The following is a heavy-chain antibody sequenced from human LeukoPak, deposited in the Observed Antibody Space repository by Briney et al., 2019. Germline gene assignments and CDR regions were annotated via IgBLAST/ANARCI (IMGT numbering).Heavy chain of an antibody. V-gene: IGHV3-48*01. D-gene: IGHD4-17*01. CDR3: ARDGYGDFVDY. CDR1: GFTFSSYG. CDR2: ISSSSSTI. J-gene: IGHJ4*02. Sequence: GGSLRLSCAASGFTFSSYGMHWVRQAPGKGLEWVSYISSSSSTIYYADSVKGRFTISRDNAKNSLYLQMNSLRAEDTAVYYCARDGYGDFVDYWGQGTLVTVSS.